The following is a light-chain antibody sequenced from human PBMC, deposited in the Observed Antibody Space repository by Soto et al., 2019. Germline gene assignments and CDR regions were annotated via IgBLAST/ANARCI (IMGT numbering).Light chain of an antibody. J-gene: IGKJ4*01. CDR2: GAS. V-gene: IGKV3-15*01. CDR3: QQYNNWPLT. CDR1: QSVSTN. Sequence: EVVVTQSPATLSVSPGERVTLSCRASQSVSTNLAWYQQKPGQAPRHLIYGASTRATDIPARFSGSGSGTEFTLTISSLQSEDLAVDYCQQYNNWPLTFGGGTKVEIK.